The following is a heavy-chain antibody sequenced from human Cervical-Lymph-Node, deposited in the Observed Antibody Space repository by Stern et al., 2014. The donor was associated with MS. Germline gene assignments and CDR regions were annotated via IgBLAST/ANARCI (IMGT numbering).Heavy chain of an antibody. D-gene: IGHD4-17*01. CDR3: ARDGDSSMLGLDV. Sequence: EQLVESGAEVKKPGSSVKVSCKASGGTLSDYGISWVRQAPGQGLEWMGGIIPMFGTANYAQKFQGRVTITADDSTNTAYMDLSSLTSDDTAVYYCARDGDSSMLGLDVWGQGTTVTVSS. V-gene: IGHV1-69*01. CDR2: IIPMFGTA. CDR1: GGTLSDYG. J-gene: IGHJ6*02.